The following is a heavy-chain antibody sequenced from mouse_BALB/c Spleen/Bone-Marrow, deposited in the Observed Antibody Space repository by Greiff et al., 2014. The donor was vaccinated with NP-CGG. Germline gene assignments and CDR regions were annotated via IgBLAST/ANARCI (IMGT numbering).Heavy chain of an antibody. Sequence: EVNLVESGGGLVKPGGSLKLSCAASGFTFSDFYMYWVRQTPEKRLEWVATISDGGSYIYCPDSVKGRFTISRDDAKNNLYLQMSSLKSEDTAMYYCTRDRGVQGYAMDYWGQGTSVTVSS. D-gene: IGHD2-14*01. CDR2: ISDGGSYI. J-gene: IGHJ4*01. V-gene: IGHV5-4*02. CDR1: GFTFSDFY. CDR3: TRDRGVQGYAMDY.